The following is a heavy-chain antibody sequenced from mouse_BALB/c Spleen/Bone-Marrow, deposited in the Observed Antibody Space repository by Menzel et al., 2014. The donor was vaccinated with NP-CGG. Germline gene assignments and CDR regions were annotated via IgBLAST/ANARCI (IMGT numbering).Heavy chain of an antibody. D-gene: IGHD2-4*01. J-gene: IGHJ2*01. Sequence: EVKLVESGGGLVEPGGSLKLSCAASGFTFSDYYMYWVRQTPEKRLEWVATISDGGSYTYYPDSVKGRFTISRDNAKNNLYLQMSSLKSEDTAMYYCARGRIYYDYDVGDYWGQGTTLTVSS. V-gene: IGHV5-4*02. CDR1: GFTFSDYY. CDR2: ISDGGSYT. CDR3: ARGRIYYDYDVGDY.